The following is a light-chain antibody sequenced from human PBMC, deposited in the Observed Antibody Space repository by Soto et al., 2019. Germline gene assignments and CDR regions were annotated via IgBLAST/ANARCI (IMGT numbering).Light chain of an antibody. Sequence: EIVLTQSPGTLSLSPRERATLSCRASQSISSRNLAWYQQKPGQAPRLLIYGTSSRATGIPDRFSGSGSVTDFTLTINRLEPADFAVYYCQQYSDFPYTFGQGTKLEVK. CDR3: QQYSDFPYT. V-gene: IGKV3-20*01. CDR1: QSISSRN. CDR2: GTS. J-gene: IGKJ2*01.